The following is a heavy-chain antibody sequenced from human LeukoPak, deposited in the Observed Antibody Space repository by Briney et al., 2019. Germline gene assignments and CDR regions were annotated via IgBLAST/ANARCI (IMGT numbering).Heavy chain of an antibody. Sequence: GGSLRLSCAASGFTFDIYAMSWVRQAPGKGLEWVSAITDTGGDTYHADSVKGRFTTSRGNSKNTLYLQMNSLRAEDTAIYYCAKGSRSSRPYYFDHWAPGTLVTVSS. CDR2: ITDTGGDT. CDR3: AKGSRSSRPYYFDH. J-gene: IGHJ4*02. V-gene: IGHV3-23*01. D-gene: IGHD6-6*01. CDR1: GFTFDIYA.